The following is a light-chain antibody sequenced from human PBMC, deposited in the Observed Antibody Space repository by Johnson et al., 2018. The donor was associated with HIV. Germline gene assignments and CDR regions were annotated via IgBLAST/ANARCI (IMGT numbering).Light chain of an antibody. CDR3: GTWDSSLSKGV. J-gene: IGLJ1*01. CDR2: ENN. CDR1: SSNIGNNY. V-gene: IGLV1-51*02. Sequence: QSVLTQPPSVSAAPGQKVTISCSGSSSNIGNNYVSWYQQLPGTAPKLLIYENNKRPSGIPDRFSGSKSGTSATLDITGLQTGDEADYYCGTWDSSLSKGVFGTGTKVTVL.